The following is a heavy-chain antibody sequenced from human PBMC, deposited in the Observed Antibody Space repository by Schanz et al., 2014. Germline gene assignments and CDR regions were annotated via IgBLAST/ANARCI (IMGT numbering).Heavy chain of an antibody. CDR3: ARVGRNSYGFTSRFDA. CDR2: ISYSGRT. J-gene: IGHJ5*02. CDR1: GFTFSSYA. Sequence: VQLLESGGGLVQPGGSLRLSCAASGFTFSSYAMSWVRQAPGKGLEWIGYISYSGRTYYSPSLKSRLTMSVDTSKNQFSLRLTSVSSADTAMYYCARVGRNSYGFTSRFDAWGQGTLVAVSS. D-gene: IGHD3-16*01. V-gene: IGHV4-31*02.